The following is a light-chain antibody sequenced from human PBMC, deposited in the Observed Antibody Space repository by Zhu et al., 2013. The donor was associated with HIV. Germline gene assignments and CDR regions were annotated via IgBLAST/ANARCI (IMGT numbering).Light chain of an antibody. V-gene: IGKV3-20*01. CDR2: GAS. Sequence: EIVLTQSPGTLALSLGEGATLSCRASQSVGRNSLAWYQQKPGQAPRLLIYGASSRATGIPDRFSGSGSGTDFTLTISSLQSEDFAVYYCQQYNNWPRTFGQGTKVEI. CDR1: QSVGRNS. J-gene: IGKJ1*01. CDR3: QQYNNWPRT.